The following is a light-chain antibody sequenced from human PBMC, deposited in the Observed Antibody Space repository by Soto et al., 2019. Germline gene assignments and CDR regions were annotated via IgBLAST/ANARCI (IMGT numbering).Light chain of an antibody. CDR3: QQYNNWPIT. CDR1: QSISSN. CDR2: GAS. V-gene: IGKV3D-15*01. J-gene: IGKJ5*01. Sequence: EIVMAQSPATLSVSPGERATLSCRASQSISSNLAWYQQKPGQAPRRLIYGASTRATGIPARFSGGGSGTEFTLTISSLQSEDFAVYYCQQYNNWPITFGQGTRLEIK.